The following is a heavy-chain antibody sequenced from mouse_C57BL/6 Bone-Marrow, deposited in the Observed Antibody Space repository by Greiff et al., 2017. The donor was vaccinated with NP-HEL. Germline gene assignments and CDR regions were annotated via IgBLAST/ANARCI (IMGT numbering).Heavy chain of an antibody. CDR2: IDPENGDT. D-gene: IGHD1-1*01. Sequence: EVKLVESGAELVRPGASVKLSCTASGFNIKDDYMHWVKQRPEQGLEWIGWIDPENGDTEYASKFQGKATITADTSSNTAYLQLSSLTSEDTAVYYCTRLTTVVATRDYWGQGTTLTVSS. CDR3: TRLTTVVATRDY. J-gene: IGHJ2*01. CDR1: GFNIKDDY. V-gene: IGHV14-4*01.